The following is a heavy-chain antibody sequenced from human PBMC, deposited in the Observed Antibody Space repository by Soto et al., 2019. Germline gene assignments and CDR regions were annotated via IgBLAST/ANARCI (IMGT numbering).Heavy chain of an antibody. CDR3: AKVPYYDSLRPFDY. D-gene: IGHD3-22*01. CDR2: ISYDGSNK. Sequence: XESLSLSCAASGFTFSSSGMHGGRQAPGKGLGWVAVISYDGSNKYYAGSVKGRFTISRDNSKNTLYLQMNSLRAEDTAVYYCAKVPYYDSLRPFDYWGQGTLVTVSS. CDR1: GFTFSSSG. J-gene: IGHJ4*02. V-gene: IGHV3-30*18.